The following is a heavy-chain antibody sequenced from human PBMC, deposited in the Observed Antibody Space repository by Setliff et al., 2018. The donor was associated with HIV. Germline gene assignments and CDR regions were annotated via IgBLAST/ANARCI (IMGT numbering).Heavy chain of an antibody. CDR2: IRNDASNT. Sequence: GGSLRLSCETSGFTFSDYGMHWVRQAPGKGLEWVTFIRNDASNTYYADSVKGRFTISRDSSKNTLYLQMDSLRTEDTAVYYCAKTQGWHLINYWGPGTLVTVSS. J-gene: IGHJ4*02. V-gene: IGHV3-30*02. CDR1: GFTFSDYG. D-gene: IGHD6-19*01. CDR3: AKTQGWHLINY.